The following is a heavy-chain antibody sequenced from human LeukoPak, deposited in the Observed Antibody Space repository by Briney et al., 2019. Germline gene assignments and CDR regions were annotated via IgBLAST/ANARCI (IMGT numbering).Heavy chain of an antibody. CDR2: INPNSGGT. J-gene: IGHJ4*02. CDR3: ARGPLAAAGPFDY. Sequence: GWINPNSGGTNYAQKFQGRVTMTRNTSISTAYMELSSLRSEDTAVYYCARGPLAAAGPFDYWGQGTLVTVSS. V-gene: IGHV1-8*01. D-gene: IGHD6-13*01.